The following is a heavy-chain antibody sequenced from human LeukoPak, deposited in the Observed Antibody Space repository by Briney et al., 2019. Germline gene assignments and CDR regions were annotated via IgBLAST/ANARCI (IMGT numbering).Heavy chain of an antibody. D-gene: IGHD6-13*01. CDR3: ARGGTSGYSSSLHFWGGNYYFDY. Sequence: GGSLRLSCAASGFTFTNYWMSWVRQAPGTGLEWVANIKQDGNEKYYVDSVRGRFTITRDNAKNSLYLQMNSLRAEDTAVYYCARGGTSGYSSSLHFWGGNYYFDYWGQGTLVTVSS. J-gene: IGHJ4*02. CDR1: GFTFTNYW. CDR2: IKQDGNEK. V-gene: IGHV3-7*01.